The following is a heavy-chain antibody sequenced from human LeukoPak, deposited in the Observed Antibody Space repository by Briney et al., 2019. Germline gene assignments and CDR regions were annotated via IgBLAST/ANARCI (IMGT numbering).Heavy chain of an antibody. CDR3: ARGPNYGTFDY. J-gene: IGHJ4*02. CDR1: GFTFSSYW. CDR2: INSDGSST. V-gene: IGHV3-74*01. D-gene: IGHD4-17*01. Sequence: PGGSLRLSCAASGFTFSSYWMPWVRPAPGKGLVWVSRINSDGSSTSYADSVKGRFTISRDNAKNTLYLQMNSLRAEDTAVYYCARGPNYGTFDYWGQGTLVTVSS.